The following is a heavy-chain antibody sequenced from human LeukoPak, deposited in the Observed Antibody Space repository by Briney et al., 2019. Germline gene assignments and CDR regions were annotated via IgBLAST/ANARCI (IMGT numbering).Heavy chain of an antibody. CDR1: GYTFSSYS. J-gene: IGHJ4*02. CDR3: ARGGDILTGLSDY. D-gene: IGHD3-9*01. V-gene: IGHV3-21*01. CDR2: ISSSSSYI. Sequence: GGSLRLSCADSGYTFSSYSMNWVRQAPGKGLEWVSSISSSSSYIYYADSVRGRFTVSRDNAKNSLYLQMNSLRAEDTAVYYCARGGDILTGLSDYWGQGTLVTVSS.